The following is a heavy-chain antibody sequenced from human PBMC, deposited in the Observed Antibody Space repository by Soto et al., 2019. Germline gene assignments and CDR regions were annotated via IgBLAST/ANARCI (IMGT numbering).Heavy chain of an antibody. Sequence: LSLTCTVSGASISSNTHYWGWIRQPPGKGLQWIGSIHYSGRTYYNSSLKSRITISVDTSKNQFSLKLTSVTAADTAVYYWAREKISCLFDYWGQGTLVTVSS. CDR3: AREKISCLFDY. V-gene: IGHV4-39*02. CDR1: GASISSNTHY. J-gene: IGHJ4*02. CDR2: IHYSGRT.